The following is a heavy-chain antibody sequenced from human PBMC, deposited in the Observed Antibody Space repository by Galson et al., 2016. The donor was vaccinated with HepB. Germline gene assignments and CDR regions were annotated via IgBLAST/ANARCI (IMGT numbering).Heavy chain of an antibody. V-gene: IGHV4-4*07. CDR2: IYTRGTT. Sequence: SETLSLTCSVSGGSITYWSWSWIRQPAGQGLEWIGQIYTRGTTDYNSTLKSRVTMSLDTSKNQFSLKLTSVTAAATAVYYCATGDHWFDYWGPGTLVTVSS. J-gene: IGHJ4*02. CDR1: GGSITYWS. D-gene: IGHD4-17*01. CDR3: ATGDHWFDY.